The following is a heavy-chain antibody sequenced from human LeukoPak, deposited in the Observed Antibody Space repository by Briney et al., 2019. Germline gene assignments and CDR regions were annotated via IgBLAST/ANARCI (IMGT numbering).Heavy chain of an antibody. CDR1: GGSISSGEYH. CDR2: IHDSGST. CDR3: ARGAGYGDYLGSFNY. Sequence: PSETLSLTCTVSGGSISSGEYHWNWIRQPPGKGLEWIGFIHDSGSTLYNPSLKSRIIISRDVSRNQFSLQLTSVTAADTAVYYCARGAGYGDYLGSFNYWGQGTLVTVSS. J-gene: IGHJ4*02. V-gene: IGHV4-30-4*01. D-gene: IGHD4-17*01.